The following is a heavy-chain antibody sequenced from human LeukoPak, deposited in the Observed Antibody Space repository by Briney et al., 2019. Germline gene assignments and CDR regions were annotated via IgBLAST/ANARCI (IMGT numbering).Heavy chain of an antibody. D-gene: IGHD2-21*02. CDR1: GFTFSSYG. J-gene: IGHJ4*02. CDR3: ARDACGGDCYSDY. CDR2: IWYDGSNK. Sequence: PGGSLRLSCAASGFTFSSYGMHWVRQAPGKGLEWVAVIWYDGSNKYYADSVKGRFTISRDNSKNTLYLQMNSLRAEDTAVYYCARDACGGDCYSDYWGQGTLVTVSS. V-gene: IGHV3-33*08.